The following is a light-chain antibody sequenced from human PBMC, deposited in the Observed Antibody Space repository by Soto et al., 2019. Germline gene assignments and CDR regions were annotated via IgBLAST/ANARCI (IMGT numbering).Light chain of an antibody. V-gene: IGKV1-5*03. J-gene: IGKJ1*01. Sequence: DIQMTQSPSTLSASVGDRVTITCRASQSISSWLAWYQQKPGKAPKLLIYKASSLESGVPSRFSGSGSGTEFTLTISSLQPDDFATYYCQQYNRGFGQGTKV. CDR3: QQYNRG. CDR1: QSISSW. CDR2: KAS.